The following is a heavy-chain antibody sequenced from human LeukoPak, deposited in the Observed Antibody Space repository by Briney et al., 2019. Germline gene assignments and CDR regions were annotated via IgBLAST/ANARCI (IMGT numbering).Heavy chain of an antibody. Sequence: PSETLSLTCAVYGGSFSGYYWSWIRQPPGKGLEWIGEINHSGSTNYNPSLKSRVTISVDTSKNQFSLKLSSVTAADTAVYYCARGPPVADYDSSGYWPPDIWGQGTMVTVSS. CDR3: ARGPPVADYDSSGYWPPDI. CDR2: INHSGST. D-gene: IGHD3-22*01. V-gene: IGHV4-34*01. CDR1: GGSFSGYY. J-gene: IGHJ3*02.